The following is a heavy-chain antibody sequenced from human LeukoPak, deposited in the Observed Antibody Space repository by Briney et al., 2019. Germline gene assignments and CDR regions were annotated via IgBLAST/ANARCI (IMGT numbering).Heavy chain of an antibody. CDR3: ARGEYSSSWYDFVSYYYGMDV. V-gene: IGHV1-18*01. D-gene: IGHD6-13*01. CDR2: ISAYNGNT. J-gene: IGHJ6*02. Sequence: ASVKVSCKASGGTFSSYAISWVRQAPGQGLEWMGWISAYNGNTNYAQKLQGRVTMTTDTSTSTAYVELRSLRSDDTAVYYCARGEYSSSWYDFVSYYYGMDVWGQGTTVTVSS. CDR1: GGTFSSYA.